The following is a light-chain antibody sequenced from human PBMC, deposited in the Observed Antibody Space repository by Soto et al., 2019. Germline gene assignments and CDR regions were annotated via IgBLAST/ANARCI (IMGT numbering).Light chain of an antibody. J-gene: IGLJ1*01. Sequence: QSVLTQPASVSGSPGQAITVSCSGTSSDIGAHNFVSWYQQHPGKAPKLIIYEVINRPSGVSDRFSGSKSGNTASLTISGLQSEDEADYYCNSCTTSNTLVFGSGTKVT. CDR1: SSDIGAHNF. CDR2: EVI. CDR3: NSCTTSNTLV. V-gene: IGLV2-14*03.